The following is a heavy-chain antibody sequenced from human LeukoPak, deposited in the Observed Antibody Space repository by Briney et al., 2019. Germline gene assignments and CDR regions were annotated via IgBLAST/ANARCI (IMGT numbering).Heavy chain of an antibody. J-gene: IGHJ4*02. V-gene: IGHV4-34*01. CDR3: ARDSPLYSSGWYDGVGEDFDY. Sequence: KPSETLSLTCAVYGGSFSGYYWSWIRQPPGKGLEWIGEINHSGSTNYNPSLKSRVTISVDTSKNQFSLKLSSVTAADTAVYYCARDSPLYSSGWYDGVGEDFDYWGQGTLVTVSS. CDR2: INHSGST. D-gene: IGHD6-19*01. CDR1: GGSFSGYY.